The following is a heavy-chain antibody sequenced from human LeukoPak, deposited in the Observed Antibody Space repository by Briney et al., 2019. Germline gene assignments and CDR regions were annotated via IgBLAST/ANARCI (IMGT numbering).Heavy chain of an antibody. V-gene: IGHV3-23*01. CDR1: GFSLTNYA. CDR3: ATGFTNGWSEGYLES. Sequence: PGGSLRLSCAASGFSLTNYARNWVRQTPGNGLKWCSGISGGNTYYADSVRGRFTISRDSSKNTLYLHMEFLRSEDTAVYFCATGFTNGWSEGYLESWVEGKLVSVSS. J-gene: IGHJ4*02. CDR2: ISGGNT. D-gene: IGHD2-8*01.